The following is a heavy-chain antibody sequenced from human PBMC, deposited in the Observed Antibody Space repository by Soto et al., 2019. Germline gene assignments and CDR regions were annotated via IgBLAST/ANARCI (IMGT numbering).Heavy chain of an antibody. Sequence: QVQLQESGPGLVKPSQTLSLICTVSGGSISSGGYHWTWIRQHPGKGLEWIGYIYYSGSTHYNPSLKSRVTISVDTSKNHFSLTLSSVTAADTAVYYCVRGSDSSGYLAGYDPWGQGSLVTVSS. CDR3: VRGSDSSGYLAGYDP. V-gene: IGHV4-31*03. J-gene: IGHJ5*02. D-gene: IGHD3-22*01. CDR2: IYYSGST. CDR1: GGSISSGGYH.